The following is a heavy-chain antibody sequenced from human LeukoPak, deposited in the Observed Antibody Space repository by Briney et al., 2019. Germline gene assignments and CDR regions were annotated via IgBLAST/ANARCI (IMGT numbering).Heavy chain of an antibody. D-gene: IGHD3-16*02. CDR1: GFTFSSYG. V-gene: IGHV3-30*02. CDR3: AKEVSFGGVIDRQRDAFDI. Sequence: PGGSLRLSCAASGFTFSSYGMHWVRQAPGKGLEWVAFIRYDGSNKYYADSVKGRFTISRDNSKNTLYLQMNSLRAEDTAVYYCAKEVSFGGVIDRQRDAFDIWGQGTMVTVSS. CDR2: IRYDGSNK. J-gene: IGHJ3*02.